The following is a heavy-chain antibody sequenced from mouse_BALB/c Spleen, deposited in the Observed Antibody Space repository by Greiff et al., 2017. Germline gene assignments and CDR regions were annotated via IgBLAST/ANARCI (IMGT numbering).Heavy chain of an antibody. J-gene: IGHJ2*01. V-gene: IGHV2-2*02. CDR3: ARNYDDGTHFDY. Sequence: QVQLKQSGPGLVQPSQSLSITCTVSGFSLTSYGVHWVRQSPGKGLEWLGVIWSGGSTDYNAAFISRLSISKDNSKSQVFFKMNSLQANDTAIYYCARNYDDGTHFDYWGQGTTLTVSS. CDR2: IWSGGST. D-gene: IGHD2-12*01. CDR1: GFSLTSYG.